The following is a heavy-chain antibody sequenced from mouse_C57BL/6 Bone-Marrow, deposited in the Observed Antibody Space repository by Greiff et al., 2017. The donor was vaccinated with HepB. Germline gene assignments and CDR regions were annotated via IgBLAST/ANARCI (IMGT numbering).Heavy chain of an antibody. CDR2: SRNKANDYTT. J-gene: IGHJ3*01. V-gene: IGHV7-1*01. CDR1: GFTFSDFY. Sequence: EVQGVESGGGLVQSGRSLRLSCATSGFTFSDFYMEWVRQAPGKGLEWIAASRNKANDYTTEYSASVKGRFIVSRDTSQSILYLQMNALRAEDTAIYYCARDAGDGYPFAYWGQGTLVTVSA. CDR3: ARDAGDGYPFAY. D-gene: IGHD2-3*01.